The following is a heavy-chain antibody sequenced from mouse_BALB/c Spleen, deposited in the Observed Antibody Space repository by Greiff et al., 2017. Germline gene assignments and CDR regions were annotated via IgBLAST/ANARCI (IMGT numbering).Heavy chain of an antibody. D-gene: IGHD1-1*01. CDR3: ARRGVITTVVGYYYAMDY. J-gene: IGHJ4*01. V-gene: IGHV1-54*03. Sequence: VQLQQSGAELVRPGTSVKVSCKASGYAFTNYLIEWVKQRPGQGLEWIGVINPGSGGTNYNEKFKGKATLTADKSSSTAYMQLSSLTSDDSAVYFGARRGVITTVVGYYYAMDYWGQGTSVTVSS. CDR2: INPGSGGT. CDR1: GYAFTNYL.